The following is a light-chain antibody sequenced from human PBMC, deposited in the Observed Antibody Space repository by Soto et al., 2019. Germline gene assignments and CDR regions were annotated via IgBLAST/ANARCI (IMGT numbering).Light chain of an antibody. CDR2: EGG. V-gene: IGLV2-14*02. Sequence: QSALTQPASVSGSPGQSITISCTGTSSDVGNYNLVSWYQQYPGKAPKLMIYEGGKRPSGVSNRFSGSKSGSTASLTISGLQAEDEADYFCTSFTSSSTQVFGTGTKLTVL. CDR1: SSDVGNYNL. CDR3: TSFTSSSTQV. J-gene: IGLJ1*01.